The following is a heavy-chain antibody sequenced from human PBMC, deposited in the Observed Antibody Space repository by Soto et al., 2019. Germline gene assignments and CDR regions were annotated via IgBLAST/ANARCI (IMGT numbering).Heavy chain of an antibody. CDR2: ISGSGGST. Sequence: GGSLRFSCAASGFTFSSYAMSWVRQAPGKGLEWVSAISGSGGSTYYADSVKGRFTISRDNSKNTLYLQMNSLRAEDTAVYYCATYTYRRYCSSTSCPFDYWGQGTLVTVSS. D-gene: IGHD2-2*01. J-gene: IGHJ4*02. CDR3: ATYTYRRYCSSTSCPFDY. CDR1: GFTFSSYA. V-gene: IGHV3-23*01.